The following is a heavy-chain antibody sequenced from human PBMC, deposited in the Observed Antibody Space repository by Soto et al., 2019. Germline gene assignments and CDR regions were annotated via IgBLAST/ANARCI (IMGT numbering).Heavy chain of an antibody. V-gene: IGHV4-39*01. Sequence: PSETLSLTCGVSGDSISNSRFYWAWIRQPPGEGLEWIGSIYHTGNAYYNPSLKSRVTISVDTSKNQFSLKVTSVTAADTAPYYCARDDFDSSDYTTNWFDPWGQGTLVTVSS. CDR3: ARDDFDSSDYTTNWFDP. J-gene: IGHJ5*02. D-gene: IGHD3-22*01. CDR2: IYHTGNA. CDR1: GDSISNSRFY.